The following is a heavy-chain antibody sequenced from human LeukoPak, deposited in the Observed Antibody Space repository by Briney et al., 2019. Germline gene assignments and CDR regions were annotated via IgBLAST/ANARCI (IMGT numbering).Heavy chain of an antibody. CDR2: INDSGTI. Sequence: SETLSLTCAVYGGSFSHYYWRWLRQSPGMGLEWVGEINDSGTINYNPSLMSRVTISLDKSKNQFSLRLSSATAADTAVYYCARRWNYGRNYYIDVWGKGATVSVSS. CDR1: GGSFSHYY. J-gene: IGHJ6*03. D-gene: IGHD1-7*01. CDR3: ARRWNYGRNYYIDV. V-gene: IGHV4-34*01.